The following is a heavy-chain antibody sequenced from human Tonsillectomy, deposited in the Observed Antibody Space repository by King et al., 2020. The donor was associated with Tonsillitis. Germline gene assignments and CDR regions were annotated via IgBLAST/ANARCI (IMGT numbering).Heavy chain of an antibody. Sequence: VQLVESGGGLVQPGGSLRLSCAASGFTFSSYAMSWVRQAPGKGLEWVSTIRGSDGSTYYADSVKGRFTISRDNSKNTLYLQMNSLRAEDTAIYHCAKDKAYSYGYEWYFFLWGRGTLFTVSS. CDR1: GFTFSSYA. CDR3: AKDKAYSYGYEWYFFL. D-gene: IGHD5-18*01. V-gene: IGHV3-23*04. J-gene: IGHJ2*01. CDR2: IRGSDGST.